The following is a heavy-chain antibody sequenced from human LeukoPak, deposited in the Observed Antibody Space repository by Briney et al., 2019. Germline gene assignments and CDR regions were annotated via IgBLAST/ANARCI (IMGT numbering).Heavy chain of an antibody. CDR3: GRVAHYDYWSGLSRGYGMDV. CDR1: GGSISNYY. D-gene: IGHD3-3*01. CDR2: IYYSGST. Sequence: PSETLSLTCIVSGGSISNYYWSWLRQPPGKGLEWIGYIYYSGSTNYNPSLKSRVTISVDTSNNQFSLKLTSVTTADTAVYYCGRVAHYDYWSGLSRGYGMDVWGQGTTVTVSS. V-gene: IGHV4-59*01. J-gene: IGHJ6*02.